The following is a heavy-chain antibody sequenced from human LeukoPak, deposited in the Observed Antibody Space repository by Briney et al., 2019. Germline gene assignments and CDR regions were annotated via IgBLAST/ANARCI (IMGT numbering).Heavy chain of an antibody. CDR2: IYPGDSDT. CDR1: GYSFTSYW. V-gene: IGHV5-51*01. CDR3: ARSVAVAGDYYYYGMDV. J-gene: IGHJ6*02. D-gene: IGHD6-19*01. Sequence: GESLKISCKGSGYSFTSYWIGWVRQMPGKGLEWRGIIYPGDSDTRYSPSFQGQVTISADKSISAAYLQWSSLKASDTAMYYCARSVAVAGDYYYYGMDVWGQGTTVTVSS.